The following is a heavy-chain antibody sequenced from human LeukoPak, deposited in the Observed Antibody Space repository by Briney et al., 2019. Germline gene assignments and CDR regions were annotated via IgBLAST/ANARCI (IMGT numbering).Heavy chain of an antibody. D-gene: IGHD6-19*01. Sequence: ASVKVSCKASGYTFTGYYMHWVRQAPGQGLEWMGWINPNSGGTNYAQKFQGRVTMTRDTSISTAYMELSRLRSDDTAVYYCARVKSSGWYYFGYWGQGTLVTVSS. CDR1: GYTFTGYY. V-gene: IGHV1-2*02. J-gene: IGHJ4*02. CDR3: ARVKSSGWYYFGY. CDR2: INPNSGGT.